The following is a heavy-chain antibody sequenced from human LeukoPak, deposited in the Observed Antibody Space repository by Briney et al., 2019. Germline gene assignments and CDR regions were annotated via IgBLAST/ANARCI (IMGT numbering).Heavy chain of an antibody. Sequence: ASVKVSCKASGYTFTSYYMHWVRQAPGQGLEWMGIINPSGGSTSYAQKFQGRVTMTRDTSTSTVYMELSSLRSEDTAVYYCASLPWSDYYDSSGYYQKPFDYWGQGTLVTVSS. CDR1: GYTFTSYY. V-gene: IGHV1-46*01. J-gene: IGHJ4*02. D-gene: IGHD3-22*01. CDR3: ASLPWSDYYDSSGYYQKPFDY. CDR2: INPSGGST.